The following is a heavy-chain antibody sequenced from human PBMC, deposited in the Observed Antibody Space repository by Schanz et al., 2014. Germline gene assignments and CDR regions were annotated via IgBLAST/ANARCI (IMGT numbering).Heavy chain of an antibody. CDR3: ERACCRQDESYFYNGMDV. J-gene: IGHJ6*02. CDR1: GFAFSDYG. CDR2: ISYDGNEK. V-gene: IGHV3-30*03. Sequence: QVQLVESGGGVVQPGKSLRLSCAASGFAFSDYGIHWVRQAPGKGLEWVAFISYDGNEKHYPDSVKGRYTISRDNAKSSLYLQVNSLRAEDTAVYYCERACCRQDESYFYNGMDVWGQGTTVTVSS. D-gene: IGHD2-15*01.